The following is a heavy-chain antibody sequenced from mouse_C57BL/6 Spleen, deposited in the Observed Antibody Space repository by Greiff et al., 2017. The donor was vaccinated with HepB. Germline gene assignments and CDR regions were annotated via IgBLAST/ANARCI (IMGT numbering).Heavy chain of an antibody. CDR3: ARDDGSSWFAY. Sequence: EVMLVESGGGLVKPGGSLKLSCAASGFTFSDYGMHWVRQAPEKGLEWVAYISSGSSTIYYADTVKGRFAISRDNAKNTLFLQMTSLRSEDKAMYYCARDDGSSWFAYWGQGTLVTVSA. CDR1: GFTFSDYG. J-gene: IGHJ3*01. D-gene: IGHD2-3*01. V-gene: IGHV5-17*01. CDR2: ISSGSSTI.